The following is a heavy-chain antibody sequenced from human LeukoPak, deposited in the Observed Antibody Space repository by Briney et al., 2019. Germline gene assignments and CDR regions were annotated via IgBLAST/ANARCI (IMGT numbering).Heavy chain of an antibody. Sequence: GGSLRLSCAASGFTFSSYWMSWVRQAPGKGLEWVANIKQDGGEKYYVDSVKGRFTISRDNAKTSLYLQMNSLRVEDTAVYYCARDRSPLAYCGGDCPSDAFDIWGQGTMVTVS. CDR3: ARDRSPLAYCGGDCPSDAFDI. CDR2: IKQDGGEK. CDR1: GFTFSSYW. V-gene: IGHV3-7*01. D-gene: IGHD2-21*02. J-gene: IGHJ3*02.